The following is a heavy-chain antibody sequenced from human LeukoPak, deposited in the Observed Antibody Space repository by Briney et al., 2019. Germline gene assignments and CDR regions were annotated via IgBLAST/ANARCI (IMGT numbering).Heavy chain of an antibody. D-gene: IGHD3-22*01. CDR1: GFTFTGYY. Sequence: GASVKVSCKASGFTFTGYYMHWVRQAPGQGLEWMGWINPNSGGTNYAQKFQGRVTMTRDTSITTAYMELTSLRSDDTAVYYCARGPYSYDSSGAFDIWGQGTMVTVSS. V-gene: IGHV1-2*02. CDR2: INPNSGGT. J-gene: IGHJ3*02. CDR3: ARGPYSYDSSGAFDI.